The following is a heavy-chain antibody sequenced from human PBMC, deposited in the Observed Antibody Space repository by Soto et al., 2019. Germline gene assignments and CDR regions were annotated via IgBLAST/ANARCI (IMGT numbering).Heavy chain of an antibody. D-gene: IGHD1-26*01. Sequence: QVQLVQSGPEVKKPGASVKVSCKVSGHSVSELSINWVRQTPGEGLEWLGGFDPEDEETIYARKFQGRVTMTEDSSTDTAYMEVGGLTSEDTGVYYCVRSSGTYHFFDSWGQGTRVTVSS. J-gene: IGHJ4*02. CDR2: FDPEDEET. CDR3: VRSSGTYHFFDS. CDR1: GHSVSELS. V-gene: IGHV1-24*01.